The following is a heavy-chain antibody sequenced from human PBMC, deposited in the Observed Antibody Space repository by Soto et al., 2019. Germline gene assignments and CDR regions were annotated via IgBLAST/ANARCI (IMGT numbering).Heavy chain of an antibody. V-gene: IGHV3-30-3*01. Sequence: QVQLVESGGGVVQPGRSLRLSCAASGFTFSSYAMHWVRQAPGKGLEWVAVISYDGSNKYYADSVKGRFTISRDNSKNTLYLQMNSLRAEDTAVYYCARDPGYAPYYWGQGTLVTVSS. CDR1: GFTFSSYA. D-gene: IGHD5-12*01. CDR2: ISYDGSNK. CDR3: ARDPGYAPYY. J-gene: IGHJ4*02.